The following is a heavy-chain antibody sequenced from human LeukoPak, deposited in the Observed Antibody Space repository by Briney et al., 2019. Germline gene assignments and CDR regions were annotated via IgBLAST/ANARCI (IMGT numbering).Heavy chain of an antibody. J-gene: IGHJ4*02. V-gene: IGHV3-21*01. Sequence: GGSLRLSCAASGFTFSSYSMSWVRRAPGKGPEWVSSISSSSSYIYYADSVKGRFTISRDNAKNSLYLQMNSLRAEDTAVYYCARERSSSWYLLDYWGQGTLVTVSS. CDR1: GFTFSSYS. CDR2: ISSSSSYI. D-gene: IGHD6-13*01. CDR3: ARERSSSWYLLDY.